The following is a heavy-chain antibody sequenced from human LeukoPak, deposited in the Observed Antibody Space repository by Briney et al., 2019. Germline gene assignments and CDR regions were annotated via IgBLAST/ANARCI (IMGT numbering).Heavy chain of an antibody. D-gene: IGHD3-10*01. CDR2: IWYDGSNK. J-gene: IGHJ4*02. Sequence: GRSLRLPCAASGFTCSSYGMHWVRQAPGKGLEWVAVIWYDGSNKYYADSVRGRFTISRDNSKNTLYLQMNSLRAEDTAVYYCAKDFVTMVRGVSHYFDYWGQGTLVTVSS. CDR3: AKDFVTMVRGVSHYFDY. V-gene: IGHV3-33*06. CDR1: GFTCSSYG.